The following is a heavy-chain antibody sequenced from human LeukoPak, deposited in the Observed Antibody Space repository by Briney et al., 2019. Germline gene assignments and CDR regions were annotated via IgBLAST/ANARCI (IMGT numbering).Heavy chain of an antibody. CDR1: GYSISSGYY. CDR3: AKNGGSYSFDY. J-gene: IGHJ4*02. V-gene: IGHV4-38-2*02. CDR2: IYHSGST. D-gene: IGHD1-26*01. Sequence: SETLSLTCTVSGYSISSGYYWGWIRQPPGKGLEWIGSIYHSGSTYYNPSLKSRVTISIYTSKNQFSLKLSSVTAADTAVYYCAKNGGSYSFDYWGQGTLVTVSS.